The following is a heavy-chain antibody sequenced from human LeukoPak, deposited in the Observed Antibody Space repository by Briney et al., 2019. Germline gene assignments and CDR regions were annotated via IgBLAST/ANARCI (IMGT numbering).Heavy chain of an antibody. Sequence: SETLSLTCAVSGGSISSSNWWSWVRQPPGKGLEWIGEIYHSGSTNYNPSLKSRVTISVDKSKNQFSLKLSSVTAADTAVYYCARDRYYYDSSGYYYVKDYWGQGTLVTVSS. CDR2: IYHSGST. V-gene: IGHV4-4*02. D-gene: IGHD3-22*01. CDR3: ARDRYYYDSSGYYYVKDY. J-gene: IGHJ4*02. CDR1: GGSISSSNW.